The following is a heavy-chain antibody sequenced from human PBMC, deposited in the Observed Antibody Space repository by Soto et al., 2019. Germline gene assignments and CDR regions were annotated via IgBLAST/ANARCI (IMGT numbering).Heavy chain of an antibody. CDR3: ARGGYCSSTSCYFFGSIWFDP. D-gene: IGHD2-2*01. J-gene: IGHJ5*02. CDR2: IYSGGST. CDR1: GFTVSSNY. V-gene: IGHV3-53*01. Sequence: HPGGSLRLSCAASGFTVSSNYMSWVRQAPGKGLEWVSVIYSGGSTYYADSVKGRFAISRDNSKNTLYLQMNSLRAEDTAVYYCARGGYCSSTSCYFFGSIWFDPWGQGTLVTVSS.